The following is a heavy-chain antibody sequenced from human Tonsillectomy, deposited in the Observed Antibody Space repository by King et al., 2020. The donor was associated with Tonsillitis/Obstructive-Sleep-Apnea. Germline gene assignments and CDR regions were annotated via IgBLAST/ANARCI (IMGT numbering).Heavy chain of an antibody. CDR3: ARADPISAARTFDP. J-gene: IGHJ5*02. CDR2: ISAYSGNT. D-gene: IGHD6-13*01. V-gene: IGHV1-18*01. Sequence: VQLVESGAEVKNPGASVKVSCKASGYTFTSYGINWVRQAPGQGLEWMGWISAYSGNTNYAQKLQGRVSMTTDTSTNTAYMDLRSLRYDDTAVYYCARADPISAARTFDPWGQGTLVTVSS. CDR1: GYTFTSYG.